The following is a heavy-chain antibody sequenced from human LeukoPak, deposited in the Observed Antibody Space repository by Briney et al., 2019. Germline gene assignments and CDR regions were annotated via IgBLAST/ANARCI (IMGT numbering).Heavy chain of an antibody. CDR3: ARNVGWFRFDY. D-gene: IGHD2-15*01. Sequence: GGSLRLSCAASGFTFSTYWMDWVRQAPGKRLEWVANIKEDGSEKYYEDSVKGRFTISRDNAKNSLYLQMNSLRAEDTAVYYCARNVGWFRFDYWGQGTLVTVSS. CDR1: GFTFSTYW. V-gene: IGHV3-7*03. J-gene: IGHJ4*02. CDR2: IKEDGSEK.